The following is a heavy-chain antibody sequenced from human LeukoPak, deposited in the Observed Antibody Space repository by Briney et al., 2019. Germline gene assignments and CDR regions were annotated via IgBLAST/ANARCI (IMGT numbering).Heavy chain of an antibody. CDR2: ISSSSTTI. J-gene: IGHJ6*04. Sequence: GGSLRLSCAASGFTFSSYSMMWVRQAPGKGLEWVSYISSSSTTIHYADSVKGRFTISRDNAKNSVYLQMNSLRAEDTAVYYCARDHKDVWGKGTTVTVSS. CDR3: ARDHKDV. CDR1: GFTFSSYS. V-gene: IGHV3-48*01.